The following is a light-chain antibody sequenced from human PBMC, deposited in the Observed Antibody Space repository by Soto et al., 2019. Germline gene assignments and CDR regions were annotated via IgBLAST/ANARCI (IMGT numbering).Light chain of an antibody. CDR2: TNN. Sequence: QSVLTQSPSASGTPGQRVTISCSGSTSNIGTNTVNWYQQLPGTAPKLLIYTNNQRPSAVPDRFSGSKSGTSASLVISGLQSEDEADYYCAAWDNSLNGPVFGGGTKLTVL. CDR3: AAWDNSLNGPV. CDR1: TSNIGTNT. J-gene: IGLJ2*01. V-gene: IGLV1-44*01.